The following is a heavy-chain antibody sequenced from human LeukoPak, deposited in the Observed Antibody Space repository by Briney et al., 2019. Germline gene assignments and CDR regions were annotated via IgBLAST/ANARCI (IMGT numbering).Heavy chain of an antibody. CDR1: AFTFSSYA. J-gene: IGHJ4*02. CDR2: ISSDGSNK. D-gene: IGHD6-13*01. CDR3: ARGQPLGGY. V-gene: IGHV3-30-3*01. Sequence: GGSLRLSCAASAFTFSSYAMHWVRQAPGKRLEWVAVISSDGSNKYYEDSVKGRFTISRDNSKNTLYLQMNSLRAEDTAVYYCARGQPLGGYWGQGTLVTVSS.